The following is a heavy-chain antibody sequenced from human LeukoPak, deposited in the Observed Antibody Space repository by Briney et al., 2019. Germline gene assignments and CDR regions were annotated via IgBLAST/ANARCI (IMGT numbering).Heavy chain of an antibody. CDR1: GGSISSGGYY. V-gene: IGHV4-30-2*01. Sequence: PSQTLSLTCTVSGGSISSGGYYWSWIRQPPGKGLEWIGYIYHSGSTYYNPSLKSRVTISVDRSKNQFSLKLSSVTAADTAVYFCGARRAFDIWGQGTMVTVSS. CDR2: IYHSGST. D-gene: IGHD6-6*01. CDR3: GARRAFDI. J-gene: IGHJ3*02.